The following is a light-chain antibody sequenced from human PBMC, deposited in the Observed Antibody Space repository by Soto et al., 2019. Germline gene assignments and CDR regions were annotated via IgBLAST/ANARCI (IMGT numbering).Light chain of an antibody. J-gene: IGLJ3*02. V-gene: IGLV1-51*02. CDR2: END. CDR1: SSNIGSKY. Sequence: QSVLTQPPSVSAAPGQKVTISCSGSSSNIGSKYVSWYQQLPRTAPKLLIYENDQRPSDIPDRFSGSKYGASATLGITGHQTGDEDDYYCGTWDVSLRAWVFGGGTKLTVL. CDR3: GTWDVSLRAWV.